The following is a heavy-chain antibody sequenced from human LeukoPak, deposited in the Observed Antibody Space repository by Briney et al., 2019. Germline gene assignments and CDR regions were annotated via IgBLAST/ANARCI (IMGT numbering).Heavy chain of an antibody. CDR2: ISGSGGST. CDR3: AKDPTYYYDSSGVTPGYFDY. J-gene: IGHJ4*02. Sequence: GGSLRLSCAASGFTFSSYAMSWVRQAPGKGLERVSAISGSGGSTYYADSVKGRFTISRDNSKNTLYLQMNSLRAEDTAVYYCAKDPTYYYDSSGVTPGYFDYWGQGTLVTVSS. D-gene: IGHD3-22*01. CDR1: GFTFSSYA. V-gene: IGHV3-23*01.